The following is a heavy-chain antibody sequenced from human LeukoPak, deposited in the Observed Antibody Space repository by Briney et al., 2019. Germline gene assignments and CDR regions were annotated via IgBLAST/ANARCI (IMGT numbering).Heavy chain of an antibody. CDR3: ASGDSSIVVVTGDFQH. CDR2: ISSSSSYI. V-gene: IGHV3-21*01. Sequence: PGGSLRLSCAASGFTFSAYGMNWVRQAPGKGLEWVSSISSSSSYIYYADSVKGRFTISRDNAKNSLYLQMNSLRAEDTAVYYCASGDSSIVVVTGDFQHWGQGTLVTVSS. D-gene: IGHD2-21*02. J-gene: IGHJ1*01. CDR1: GFTFSAYG.